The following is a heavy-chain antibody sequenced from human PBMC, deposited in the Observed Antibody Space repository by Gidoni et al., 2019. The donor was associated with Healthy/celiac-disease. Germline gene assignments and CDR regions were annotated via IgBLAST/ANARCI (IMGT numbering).Heavy chain of an antibody. CDR2: IYYSGST. J-gene: IGHJ4*02. D-gene: IGHD3-10*01. Sequence: IGSIYYSGSTYYNPSLKSRVTISVDTSKNQFSLKLSSVTAADTAVYYCARQLMAYYRVFSSSNFDYWGQGTLVTVSS. V-gene: IGHV4-39*01. CDR3: ARQLMAYYRVFSSSNFDY.